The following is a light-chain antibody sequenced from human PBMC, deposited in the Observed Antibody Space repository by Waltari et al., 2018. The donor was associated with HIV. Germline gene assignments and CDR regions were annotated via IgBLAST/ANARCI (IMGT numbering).Light chain of an antibody. CDR3: VVYMGSGNPL. Sequence: QTVVTQEPSFSVSPGGTVTLTCGLSSGSVSTNNYPSWYQQTPGQAPRTLIYKTDIRSSGVPDRFSGSILGNKAALTITGAQTDDESDYYCVVYMGSGNPLFGGGTKLTVL. J-gene: IGLJ2*01. V-gene: IGLV8-61*01. CDR1: SGSVSTNNY. CDR2: KTD.